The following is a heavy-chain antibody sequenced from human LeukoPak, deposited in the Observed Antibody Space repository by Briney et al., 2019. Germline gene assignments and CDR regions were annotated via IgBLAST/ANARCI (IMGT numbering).Heavy chain of an antibody. J-gene: IGHJ4*02. CDR1: GFTFSSSA. D-gene: IGHD5-24*01. CDR2: ISGSGSGGST. V-gene: IGHV3-23*01. Sequence: GGSLRLSCAASGFTFSSSAMSWVRQAPGKGLEWVSSISGSGSGGSTYYADSVKGRFTISRDNSKNTLYLQMNSLRAEDTAVYYCAKSGYNRFDYWGQGTPVTVSS. CDR3: AKSGYNRFDY.